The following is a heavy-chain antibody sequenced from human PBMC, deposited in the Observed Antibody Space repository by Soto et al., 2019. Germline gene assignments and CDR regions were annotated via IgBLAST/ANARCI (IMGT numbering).Heavy chain of an antibody. CDR3: AMGDFES. D-gene: IGHD3-16*01. V-gene: IGHV3-53*01. CDR1: GLTVSTNY. CDR2: VFADGNT. Sequence: EVQLVESGGGLIQPGGSLRLSCAASGLTVSTNYMSWVRQAPGKGLEWVAIVFADGNTYHADSVKGRFTVSRDNVKNRLDLQMSALRADDTAVYYCAMGDFESWGQGTLVTVSS. J-gene: IGHJ4*02.